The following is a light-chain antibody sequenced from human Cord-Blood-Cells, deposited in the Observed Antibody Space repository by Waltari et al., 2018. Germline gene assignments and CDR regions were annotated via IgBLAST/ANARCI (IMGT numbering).Light chain of an antibody. CDR1: SRDVGSYNL. Sequence: QSALTQPASVSGSPGQSITISCTGTSRDVGSYNLVSWYQQHPGKAPKLMIYEVSKRPSGVSNRFSGSKSGNTASLTISGLQAEDEADYYCCSYAGRVFGGGTKLTVL. CDR3: CSYAGRV. J-gene: IGLJ3*02. CDR2: EVS. V-gene: IGLV2-23*02.